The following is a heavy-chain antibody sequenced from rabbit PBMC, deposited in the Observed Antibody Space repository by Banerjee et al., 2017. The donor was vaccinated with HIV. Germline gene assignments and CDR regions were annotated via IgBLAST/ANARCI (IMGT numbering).Heavy chain of an antibody. J-gene: IGHJ4*01. V-gene: IGHV1S40*01. CDR1: GFSFSSSYY. Sequence: QSLEESGGDLVKPGASLTLTCTASGFSFSSSYYMCWVRQAPGKGLEWIACIYAGSSGSTYYASWAKGRFTISKTSSTTVTLQMTSLTAADTATYFCARDRYTGYAYDNGFSLWGPGTLVTVS. CDR2: IYAGSSGST. D-gene: IGHD6-1*01. CDR3: ARDRYTGYAYDNGFSL.